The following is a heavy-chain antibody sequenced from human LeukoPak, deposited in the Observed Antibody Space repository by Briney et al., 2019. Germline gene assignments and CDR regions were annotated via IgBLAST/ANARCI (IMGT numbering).Heavy chain of an antibody. Sequence: SVKVSCKASGGTFSSYAISWVRQAPGQGLEWMGGIIPIFGTANYAQKFQGRVTITAGESTSTAYMELSSLRSEDTAVYYCANPPTVTSFDYWGQGTLVTVSS. CDR1: GGTFSSYA. J-gene: IGHJ4*02. V-gene: IGHV1-69*01. D-gene: IGHD4-11*01. CDR3: ANPPTVTSFDY. CDR2: IIPIFGTA.